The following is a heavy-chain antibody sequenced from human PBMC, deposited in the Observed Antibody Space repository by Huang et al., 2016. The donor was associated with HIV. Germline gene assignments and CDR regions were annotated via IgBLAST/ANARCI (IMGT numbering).Heavy chain of an antibody. J-gene: IGHJ4*02. Sequence: QVRLHQWGTGVLKPSETLSLKCAVYGGAFSVHYWTWIRQAPGKGREWMGELDPRGTTSSNPYLKSRLTLSVDTSKSQFYLNLTSVTATDTATYYCARPRMTEGNSDSTWSFFDSWGQGTLVIVSS. D-gene: IGHD3-9*01. CDR3: ARPRMTEGNSDSTWSFFDS. V-gene: IGHV4-34*01. CDR2: LDPRGTT. CDR1: GGAFSVHY.